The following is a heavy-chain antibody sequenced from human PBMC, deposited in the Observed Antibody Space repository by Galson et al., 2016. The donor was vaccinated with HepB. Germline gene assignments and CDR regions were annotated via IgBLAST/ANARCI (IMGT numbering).Heavy chain of an antibody. CDR2: LTSSGGST. J-gene: IGHJ3*01. CDR3: AKRLRSSGSGGSNDAFDV. V-gene: IGHV3-23*01. CDR1: GFTFSSSS. D-gene: IGHD6-19*01. Sequence: SLRLSCAASGFTFSSSSMAWVRQAPGKGLEWVSSLTSSGGSTHYTDSVKGRFTISRDNSKNTLYLQMNSLRAEDTALYYCAKRLRSSGSGGSNDAFDVWGQGTMVTVSS.